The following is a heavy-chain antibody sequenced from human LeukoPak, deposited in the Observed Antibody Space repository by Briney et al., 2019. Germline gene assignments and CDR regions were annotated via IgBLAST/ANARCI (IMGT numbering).Heavy chain of an antibody. CDR1: GGSFSGYY. CDR2: INHSGST. Sequence: SETLSLTCAVYGGSFSGYYWSWIRQPPGKGLEWIGEINHSGSTNYNPSLKSRVATSVDTSNNQFSLKLSSVTAADTAVYYCARGRSAPYYYGSGSKLDYWGQGTLVTVSS. J-gene: IGHJ4*02. V-gene: IGHV4-34*01. D-gene: IGHD3-10*01. CDR3: ARGRSAPYYYGSGSKLDY.